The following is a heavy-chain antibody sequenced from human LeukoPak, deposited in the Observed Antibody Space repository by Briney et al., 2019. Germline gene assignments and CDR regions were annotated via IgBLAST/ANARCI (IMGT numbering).Heavy chain of an antibody. Sequence: SETLSLTCAVYGGSFSGYYWSWIRQPPGNGLEWIGEINHSGSTNYNPSLKSRVTISVDTSKNQFSLKLSSVTAADTAVYYCARDVLRYFDWPYYFDYWGQGTLVTVSS. D-gene: IGHD3-9*01. J-gene: IGHJ4*02. V-gene: IGHV4-34*01. CDR3: ARDVLRYFDWPYYFDY. CDR2: INHSGST. CDR1: GGSFSGYY.